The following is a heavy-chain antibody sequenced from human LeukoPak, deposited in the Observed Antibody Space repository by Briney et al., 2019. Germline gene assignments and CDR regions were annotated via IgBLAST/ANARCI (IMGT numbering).Heavy chain of an antibody. CDR3: ARVVDYGDFYFDY. V-gene: IGHV4-39*07. CDR1: GGSISSSSYY. J-gene: IGHJ4*02. CDR2: IYYSGST. Sequence: SETLSLTCTVSGGSISSSSYYWGWIRQPPGKGLEWIGNIYYSGSTYYNPSLKSRVTISVDTSKNQFSLKLSSVTAADTAVYYCARVVDYGDFYFDYWGQGTLVTVSS. D-gene: IGHD4-17*01.